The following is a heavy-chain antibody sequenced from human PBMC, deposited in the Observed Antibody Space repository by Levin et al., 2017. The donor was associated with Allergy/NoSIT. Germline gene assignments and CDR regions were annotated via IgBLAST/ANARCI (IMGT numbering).Heavy chain of an antibody. CDR1: XXXXXXXX. V-gene: IGHV3-30*18. J-gene: IGHJ6*02. Sequence: GGSLRLSCAAXXXXXXXXXMHWVGQDPGKGLEWVAVISYDGSNKYYADSVKGRFTISRDNSKNTLYLQMNSLRAEDTAVYYCAKDRHDILTGSYYYYGMDVWGQGTTVTVSS. CDR3: AKDRHDILTGSYYYYGMDV. D-gene: IGHD3-9*01. CDR2: ISYDGSNK.